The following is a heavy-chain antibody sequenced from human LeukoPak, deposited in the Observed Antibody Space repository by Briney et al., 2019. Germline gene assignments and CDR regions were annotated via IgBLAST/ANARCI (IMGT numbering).Heavy chain of an antibody. D-gene: IGHD3-22*01. CDR1: GFTFSIFE. CDR2: ISSSGSTI. CDR3: ARVGYYYDISGYTFDY. Sequence: PGGSLRLSCAASGFTFSIFEMNWVRQAPGKGLEWVSYISSSGSTIYYADSVKGRFTISRDNAKNTLYLQMNSLRAEDTAVYYCARVGYYYDISGYTFDYWGQGTLVTVSS. V-gene: IGHV3-48*03. J-gene: IGHJ4*02.